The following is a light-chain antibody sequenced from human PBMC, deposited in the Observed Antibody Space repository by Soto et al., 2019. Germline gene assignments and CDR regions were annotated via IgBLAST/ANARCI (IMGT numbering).Light chain of an antibody. CDR1: QGIRND. J-gene: IGKJ1*01. CDR2: AAS. CDR3: QQSFSTPRT. Sequence: IQMTQSPSSLSASVGDRVTITCRASQGIRNDLGWYQQKPGKAPKLLIYAASSLQSGVPSRLSASGSGTDFTLNITSLQPEDFATYFCQQSFSTPRTFGQGTKVDIK. V-gene: IGKV1-39*01.